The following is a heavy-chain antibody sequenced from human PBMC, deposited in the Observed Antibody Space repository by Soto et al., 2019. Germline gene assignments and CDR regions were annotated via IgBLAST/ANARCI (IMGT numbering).Heavy chain of an antibody. CDR2: INYSGRS. CDR3: ARSDCADSGSCNWFDP. Sequence: QVQLQESGPGLVKSSETLSLTCSVSGDSSSTYYWGWIRQPPGKGLEWIGYINYSGRSNHNPSLKSRLSISVDASKNQVSLKLTPVTAADTAVYYCARSDCADSGSCNWFDPWGQGTLVVVSS. CDR1: GDSSSTYY. J-gene: IGHJ5*02. D-gene: IGHD2-21*01. V-gene: IGHV4-59*01.